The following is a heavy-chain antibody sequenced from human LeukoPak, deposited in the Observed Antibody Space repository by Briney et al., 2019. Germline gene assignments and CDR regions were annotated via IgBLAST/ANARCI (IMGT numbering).Heavy chain of an antibody. D-gene: IGHD7-27*01. CDR1: GGSISSYY. CDR2: IYYTGST. J-gene: IGHJ4*02. Sequence: SETLSLTCTVSGGSISSYYWSWVRQPPGKGLEWIAYIYYTGSTNYNPSLKSRVTISVDTSENQFSLRLSSVTAADTAVYYCAKLTGTYFDYWGQGTLVTVSS. CDR3: AKLTGTYFDY. V-gene: IGHV4-59*01.